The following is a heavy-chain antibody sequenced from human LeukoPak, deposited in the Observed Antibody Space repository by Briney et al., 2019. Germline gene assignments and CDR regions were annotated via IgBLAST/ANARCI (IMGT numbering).Heavy chain of an antibody. CDR1: GFTFSSYG. D-gene: IGHD6-19*01. CDR3: AKGYASGWVDY. V-gene: IGHV3-30*18. CDR2: ISYDGSIK. Sequence: GGSLRLSCAASGFTFSSYGMHWVRQAPGKGLEWVAVISYDGSIKYYADSVKGRFTISRDNSKNTLYLQMNSLRAEDTAVYYCAKGYASGWVDYWGQGTLVTVSS. J-gene: IGHJ4*02.